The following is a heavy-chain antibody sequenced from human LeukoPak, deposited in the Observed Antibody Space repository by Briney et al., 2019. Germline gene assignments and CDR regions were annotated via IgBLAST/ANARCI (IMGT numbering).Heavy chain of an antibody. CDR2: IYYSGST. CDR1: GGSISSDSYY. Sequence: SETLSLTCTVSGGSISSDSYYWSWIRQPPGKGLEWIGYIYYSGSTKYNPSLKSRVTISVDTSKNQFSLRLSSVTAADTAVYYCARDRGTWNDDGFDYRGQGTLVTVSS. V-gene: IGHV4-61*01. J-gene: IGHJ4*02. CDR3: ARDRGTWNDDGFDY. D-gene: IGHD1-1*01.